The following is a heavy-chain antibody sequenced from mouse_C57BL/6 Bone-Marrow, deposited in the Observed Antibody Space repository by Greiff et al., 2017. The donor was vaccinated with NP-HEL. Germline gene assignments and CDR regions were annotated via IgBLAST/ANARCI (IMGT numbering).Heavy chain of an antibody. CDR1: GFTFSSYA. V-gene: IGHV5-4*01. CDR3: ARDQRITTVVAERFAY. J-gene: IGHJ3*01. Sequence: EVMLVEPGGGLVKPGGSLKLSCAASGFTFSSYAMPWVRQTPEKRLEWVAIISDGGSYTYYPDNVKGRSTISRDNAKNNRYLQMNHLKSEDTAMDYCARDQRITTVVAERFAYWGQGTLVTVSA. CDR2: ISDGGSYT. D-gene: IGHD1-1*01.